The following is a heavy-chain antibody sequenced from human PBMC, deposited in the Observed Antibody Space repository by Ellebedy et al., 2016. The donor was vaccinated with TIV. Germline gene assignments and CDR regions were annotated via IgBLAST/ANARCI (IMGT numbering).Heavy chain of an antibody. D-gene: IGHD3-10*01. V-gene: IGHV3-33*01. Sequence: GGSLRLXXAASGFTFSSYGMHGVRQAPGKGLEWVAVIWYDGSNKYYADSVKGRFTISRDNSKNTLYLQMNSLRAEDTAVYYCAREPMVRGVIRRGYAMDVWGQGTTVTVSS. CDR1: GFTFSSYG. CDR2: IWYDGSNK. J-gene: IGHJ6*02. CDR3: AREPMVRGVIRRGYAMDV.